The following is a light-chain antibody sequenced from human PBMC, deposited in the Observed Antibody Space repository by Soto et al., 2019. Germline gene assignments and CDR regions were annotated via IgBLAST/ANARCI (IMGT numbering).Light chain of an antibody. V-gene: IGKV3-20*01. CDR1: QSVSSSY. CDR3: QQYGSSPT. CDR2: DVS. Sequence: EIVLTQSPGTLSLSPGERATLSCRSSQSVSSSYLAWYQQKPGQAPRLLIYDVSSRAPGIPDRFSGSGSGTDFTLTSSRLEPEDFAVYYCQQYGSSPTFGQGTKVEIK. J-gene: IGKJ1*01.